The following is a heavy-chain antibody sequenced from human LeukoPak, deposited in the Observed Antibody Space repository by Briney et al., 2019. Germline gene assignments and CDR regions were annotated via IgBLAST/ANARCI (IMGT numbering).Heavy chain of an antibody. V-gene: IGHV3-23*01. CDR3: AKGYCSDTNCQTRLGLDY. D-gene: IGHD2-15*01. Sequence: GGSLRLSYAPSGFTFSSYAMSWVRQAPGKGLEWVSSISVSGTYTYYADSVKGRFTISRDNSKNTLYLQMNSLRAEDTAVYYCAKGYCSDTNCQTRLGLDYWGQGTLVTVSS. CDR2: ISVSGTYT. J-gene: IGHJ4*02. CDR1: GFTFSSYA.